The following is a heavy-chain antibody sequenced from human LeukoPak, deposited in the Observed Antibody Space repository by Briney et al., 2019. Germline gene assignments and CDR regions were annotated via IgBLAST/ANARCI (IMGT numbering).Heavy chain of an antibody. V-gene: IGHV3-11*01. D-gene: IGHD3-22*01. Sequence: PGGSLRLSCAASGFTFSDYYMSWIRQAPGRGLEWVSYISSSGSTIYYADSVKGRFTISRDNAKNSLYLQMNSLRAEDTAVYYCARDVRRDYYDSSGPDYWGQGTLVTVSS. J-gene: IGHJ4*02. CDR1: GFTFSDYY. CDR2: ISSSGSTI. CDR3: ARDVRRDYYDSSGPDY.